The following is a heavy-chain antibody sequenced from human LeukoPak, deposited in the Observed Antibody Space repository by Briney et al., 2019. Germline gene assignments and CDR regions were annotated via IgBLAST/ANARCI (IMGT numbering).Heavy chain of an antibody. CDR1: GGSISSYY. J-gene: IGHJ4*02. D-gene: IGHD2-2*01. CDR3: ATSVLPVDYFDY. V-gene: IGHV4-59*01. Sequence: SETLSLTCTVSGGSISSYYWSWIRQPPGKGLEWIGYIYYSGSTNYKPSLKSQVTISLDTSKNQFSLKLSSVTAADTAVYYCATSVLPVDYFDYWGQGTLVTVSS. CDR2: IYYSGST.